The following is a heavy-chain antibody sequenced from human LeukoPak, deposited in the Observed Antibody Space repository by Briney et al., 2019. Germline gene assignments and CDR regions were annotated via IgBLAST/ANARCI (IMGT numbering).Heavy chain of an antibody. CDR1: GFTFSDYY. CDR3: AREKIAISIDY. J-gene: IGHJ4*02. CDR2: ISSSGSTI. V-gene: IGHV3-11*01. Sequence: GGSLRLSCAASGFTFSDYYMSWIRQAPGKGLEWVSYISSSGSTIYYADSVKGRFIISRDNAKNSLYLQMNSLRAEDTAVYYCAREKIAISIDYWGQGTLVTVSS. D-gene: IGHD2-21*01.